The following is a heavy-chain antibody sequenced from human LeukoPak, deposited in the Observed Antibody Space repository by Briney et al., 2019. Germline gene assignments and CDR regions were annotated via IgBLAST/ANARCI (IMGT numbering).Heavy chain of an antibody. CDR2: MSGSDGST. V-gene: IGHV3-23*01. D-gene: IGHD3-9*01. CDR3: AKDLHLRYFDWLPGDSFDV. CDR1: GFTFSSYE. J-gene: IGHJ3*01. Sequence: GGSLRLSCAASGFTFSSYEMNWVRQAPGKGLEWVSSMSGSDGSTYYVDSVKGRFTISRDNSKNTLYLQMNSLRAEDTAVYYCAKDLHLRYFDWLPGDSFDVWGQGTMVTVSS.